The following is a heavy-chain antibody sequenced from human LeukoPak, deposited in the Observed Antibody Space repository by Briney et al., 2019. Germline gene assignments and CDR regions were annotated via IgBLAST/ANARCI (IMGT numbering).Heavy chain of an antibody. V-gene: IGHV4-31*03. Sequence: PSQTLSLTCTVSGGSFSSGGYYWSWIRQHPGKGLEWIGYIYYSGSTYYNPSLKSRVTISVDTSKNQFSLKLSSVTAADTAVYYCAREIEGYFDLWGRGTLVTVSS. CDR3: AREIEGYFDL. CDR2: IYYSGST. CDR1: GGSFSSGGYY. J-gene: IGHJ2*01.